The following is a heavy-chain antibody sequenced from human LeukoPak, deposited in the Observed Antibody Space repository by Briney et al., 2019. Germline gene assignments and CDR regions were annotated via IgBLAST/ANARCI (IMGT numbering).Heavy chain of an antibody. CDR3: ARTLYYDYVWGSYRDLFDP. V-gene: IGHV4-61*02. CDR2: IYTSGST. CDR1: GGSISSGSYY. J-gene: IGHJ5*02. D-gene: IGHD3-16*02. Sequence: SQTLSLTCTVSGGSISSGSYYWSWIRQPAGKGLEWIGRIYTSGSTNYNPSLKSRVTISVDTSKNQFSLKLSSVTAADTAVYYCARTLYYDYVWGSYRDLFDPWGQGTLVTVSS.